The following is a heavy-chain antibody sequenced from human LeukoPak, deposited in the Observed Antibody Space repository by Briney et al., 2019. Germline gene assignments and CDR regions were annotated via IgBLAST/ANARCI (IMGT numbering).Heavy chain of an antibody. D-gene: IGHD3-10*01. V-gene: IGHV4-4*07. CDR1: GGSINSDY. CDR3: ARNSAGEPYGY. Sequence: SETLSLTCSVAGGSINSDYWSWIRQPAGKGLEWIGRFSTSGNSNYNPSLKGRVTISADTSKNQFSLKLTSVTAADTAVYYCARNSAGEPYGYWGQGTLVTVSS. CDR2: FSTSGNS. J-gene: IGHJ4*02.